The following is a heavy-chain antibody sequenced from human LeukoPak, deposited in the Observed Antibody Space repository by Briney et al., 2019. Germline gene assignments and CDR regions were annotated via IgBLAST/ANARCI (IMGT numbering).Heavy chain of an antibody. J-gene: IGHJ4*02. Sequence: PSETLSLTCTVSGGSISSSSYYWGWIRQPPGKGLEWIGSIYYSGSTYYNPSLKSRVTISVDTSKNQFSLKLSSVTAADTAVYYCAGYYGFWSGPLDYWGQGTLVTVSS. CDR3: AGYYGFWSGPLDY. D-gene: IGHD3-3*01. CDR2: IYYSGST. CDR1: GGSISSSSYY. V-gene: IGHV4-39*01.